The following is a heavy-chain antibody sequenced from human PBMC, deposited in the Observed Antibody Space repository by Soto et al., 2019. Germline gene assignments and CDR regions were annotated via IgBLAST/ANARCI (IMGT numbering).Heavy chain of an antibody. J-gene: IGHJ6*02. CDR1: GGSISSGDYY. D-gene: IGHD2-2*01. CDR2: IYYSGST. V-gene: IGHV4-30-4*01. CDR3: ARTNVVVPAARRDYYYYGMDV. Sequence: SETLSLTCTVSGGSISSGDYYWSWIRQPPGKGLEWIGYIYYSGSTYYNPSLKSRVTISVDTSKNQFSLKLSSVTAADTAVYYCARTNVVVPAARRDYYYYGMDVWRQGTTVTVSS.